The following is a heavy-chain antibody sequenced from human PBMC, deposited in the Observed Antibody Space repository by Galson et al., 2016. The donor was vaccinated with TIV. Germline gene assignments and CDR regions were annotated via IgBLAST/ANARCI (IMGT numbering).Heavy chain of an antibody. D-gene: IGHD2-8*02. Sequence: LRLSCAASGFNFGFYGMHWVRQAPGKGLEWVAIIGHDGNWKGYADYVKGRFTVSRDNSKNMLFLAMSSPRVEDTAVYYCARDFRAGKYCDYWGQGTLVTVSA. CDR3: ARDFRAGKYCDY. CDR2: IGHDGNWK. J-gene: IGHJ4*02. CDR1: GFNFGFYG. V-gene: IGHV3-33*01.